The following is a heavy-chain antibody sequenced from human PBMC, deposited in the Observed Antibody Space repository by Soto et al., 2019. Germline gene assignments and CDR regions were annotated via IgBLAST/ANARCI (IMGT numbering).Heavy chain of an antibody. CDR1: GFTFNNYA. CDR2: IGGGGSST. D-gene: IGHD6-13*01. CDR3: GARYTSSWSGFDP. J-gene: IGHJ5*02. Sequence: EVQLLESGGGLVHPGGSLRLSCTASGFTFNNYAMNWVRQAPGKGLEWVSVIGGGGSSTYYAASVKGRFTISRDNSKNTLYLQMSSLRADDTAVYYCGARYTSSWSGFDPWGQGTLVTVSS. V-gene: IGHV3-23*01.